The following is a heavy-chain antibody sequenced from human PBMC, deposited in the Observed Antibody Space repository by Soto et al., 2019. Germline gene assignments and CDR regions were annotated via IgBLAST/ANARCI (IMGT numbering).Heavy chain of an antibody. CDR2: IFHSGRT. CDR1: GGSISNSNW. J-gene: IGHJ4*02. V-gene: IGHV4-4*02. Sequence: QVQLQESGPGLLKPSGTLSLTCAVFGGSISNSNWWTWVRQPPGKGLDWIGEIFHSGRTNYNSSLMGRVTISVDKAKNQFSLTLSSVTAADTAVYYCAHRPIVGAAIWGQGTLVTVSS. CDR3: AHRPIVGAAI. D-gene: IGHD1-26*01.